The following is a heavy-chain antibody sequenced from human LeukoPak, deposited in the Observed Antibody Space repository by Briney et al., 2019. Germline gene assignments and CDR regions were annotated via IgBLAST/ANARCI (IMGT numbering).Heavy chain of an antibody. CDR1: GYTFTSYD. J-gene: IGHJ2*01. Sequence: ASVKVSCKASGYTFTSYDINWVRQATGQGLEWMGWMNPNSGNTGYAQKFQGRVTITRNTSISTAYMELSSLRSEDTAVYYCAKITDVVAATGYFDLWGRGTLVTVSS. CDR3: AKITDVVAATGYFDL. CDR2: MNPNSGNT. V-gene: IGHV1-8*03. D-gene: IGHD2-15*01.